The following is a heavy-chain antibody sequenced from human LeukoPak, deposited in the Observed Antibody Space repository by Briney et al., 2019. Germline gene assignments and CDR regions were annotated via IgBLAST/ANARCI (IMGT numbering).Heavy chain of an antibody. D-gene: IGHD3-22*01. CDR2: ISYDGSNK. Sequence: GGSLRLSCAASGFTFSSYAMHWVRQAPGEGLEWVAVISYDGSNKYYADSVKGRFIISRDKSKNTLYLQMNSLRAEDTAVYYCARDVGSGYYYFGVGDYWGQGTLVTVSS. V-gene: IGHV3-30-3*01. CDR1: GFTFSSYA. CDR3: ARDVGSGYYYFGVGDY. J-gene: IGHJ4*02.